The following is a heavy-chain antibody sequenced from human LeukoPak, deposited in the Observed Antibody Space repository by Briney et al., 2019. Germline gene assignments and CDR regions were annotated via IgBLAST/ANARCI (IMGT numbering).Heavy chain of an antibody. CDR1: GGSFSGYY. CDR3: ARQLLWFGEYYFDY. V-gene: IGHV4-34*01. Sequence: PSETPSLTCAVYGGSFSGYYWSWIRQPPGKGLEWIGEINHSGSTNYNPSLKSRVTISVDTSKNQFSLKLSSVTAADTAVYYCARQLLWFGEYYFDYWGQGTLVTVSS. CDR2: INHSGST. D-gene: IGHD3-10*01. J-gene: IGHJ4*02.